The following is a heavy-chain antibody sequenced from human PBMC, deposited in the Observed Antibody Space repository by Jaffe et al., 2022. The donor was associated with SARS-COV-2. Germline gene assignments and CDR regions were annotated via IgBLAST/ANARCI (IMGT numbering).Heavy chain of an antibody. CDR2: INPNSGGT. CDR3: ARGGPLRFLEWYQKSPSGMDV. V-gene: IGHV1-2*04. J-gene: IGHJ6*02. D-gene: IGHD3-3*01. Sequence: QVQLVQSGAEVKKPGASVKVSCKASGYTFTGYYMHWVRQAPGQGLEWMGWINPNSGGTNYAQKFQGWVTMTRDTSISTAYMELSRLRSDDTAVYYCARGGPLRFLEWYQKSPSGMDVWGQGTTVTVSS. CDR1: GYTFTGYY.